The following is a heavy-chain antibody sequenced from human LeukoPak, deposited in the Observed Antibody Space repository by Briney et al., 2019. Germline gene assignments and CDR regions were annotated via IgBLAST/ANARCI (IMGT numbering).Heavy chain of an antibody. CDR1: GYTFTSNY. CDR3: ATRGTGVDY. V-gene: IGHV1-46*01. J-gene: IGHJ4*02. D-gene: IGHD3-16*01. Sequence: ASVKVSCKASGYTFTSNYMYWVRQAPGQGLEWMGIINPSGGSTSYAQRFQGRVTMTTDTSTSTVYLELSSLTSEDTAVYYCATRGTGVDYWGQGTLVTVSS. CDR2: INPSGGST.